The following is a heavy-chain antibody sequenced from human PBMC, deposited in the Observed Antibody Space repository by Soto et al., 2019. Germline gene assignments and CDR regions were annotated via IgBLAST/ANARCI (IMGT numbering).Heavy chain of an antibody. CDR3: ARGGYYDSSGSRNYHYYGMDV. V-gene: IGHV1-18*01. CDR2: ISPYDDDT. Sequence: QAQLVQSGPEVKKPGASVKVSCKASGYTFSSYGISWVRQAPGQGLEWLGWISPYDDDTKYAQNLQGRVRMTTDTSTRTVYMDRRSLRSDDTATYSCARGGYYDSSGSRNYHYYGMDVWGQGTTVTVSS. D-gene: IGHD3-22*01. J-gene: IGHJ6*02. CDR1: GYTFSSYG.